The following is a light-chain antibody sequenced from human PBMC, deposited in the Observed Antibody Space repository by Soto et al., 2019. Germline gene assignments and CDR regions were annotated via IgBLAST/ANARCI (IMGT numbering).Light chain of an antibody. CDR3: QQYNSHWWT. Sequence: DIQMTHSPSTLSAAVGDRVTITCRASQSLNGWLAWFQQKPGKAPKVLISKVSNLESGVPLRFSGSGSGTEFTLTISSLQPDDFATYYCQQYNSHWWTFGQGTKVEIK. J-gene: IGKJ1*01. CDR1: QSLNGW. CDR2: KVS. V-gene: IGKV1-5*03.